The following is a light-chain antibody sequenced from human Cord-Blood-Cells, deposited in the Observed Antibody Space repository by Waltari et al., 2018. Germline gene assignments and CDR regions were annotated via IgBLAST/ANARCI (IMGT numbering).Light chain of an antibody. CDR1: QSVSSSY. CDR3: QQYGSSYT. J-gene: IGKJ2*01. V-gene: IGKV3-20*01. Sequence: EIVLTQSPGTLSLSPGERATLSCRASQSVSSSYLAWYQQKPGQAPRRLIYGASSRATGIPDRFSGSGYGTDFTLTISRLEPEDFAVYYCQQYGSSYTFGQGTKLEIK. CDR2: GAS.